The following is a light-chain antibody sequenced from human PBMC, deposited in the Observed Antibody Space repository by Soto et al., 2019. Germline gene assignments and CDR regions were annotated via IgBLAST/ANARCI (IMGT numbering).Light chain of an antibody. Sequence: QSVLTQPPSVSAAPGQKGTISCSGSSSNIGNNYVSWYQQLPGTAPKLLIYDNHKRPSGIPDRFSGSKSGTSATLGITGLQNGDEADYYCGTWDSSLSAVVFGGGTKVTVL. J-gene: IGLJ2*01. CDR2: DNH. V-gene: IGLV1-51*01. CDR3: GTWDSSLSAVV. CDR1: SSNIGNNY.